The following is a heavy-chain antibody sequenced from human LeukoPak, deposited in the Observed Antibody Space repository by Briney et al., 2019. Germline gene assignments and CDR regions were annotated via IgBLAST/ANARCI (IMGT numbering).Heavy chain of an antibody. D-gene: IGHD5-24*01. J-gene: IGHJ3*02. V-gene: IGHV1-2*04. CDR1: GYTFTGYY. CDR3: AREASQMDAFDI. CDR2: INPNSGGT. Sequence: ASVKVSCKSSGYTFTGYYMHWVRQAPGQGHEWMGWINPNSGGTNYAQKFQGWVTMTRDTSISTAYMELSRLRSDDTAVYYCAREASQMDAFDIWGQGTMVTVSS.